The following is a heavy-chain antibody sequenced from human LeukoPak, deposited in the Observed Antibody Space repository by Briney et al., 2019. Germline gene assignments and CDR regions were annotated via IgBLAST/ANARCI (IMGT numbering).Heavy chain of an antibody. V-gene: IGHV1-18*01. J-gene: IGHJ4*02. CDR3: ARDLSTYYDSSCYADY. CDR2: ISAYNGNT. D-gene: IGHD3-22*01. CDR1: VYTFTIYG. Sequence: GASVTVSFTSSVYTFTIYGISWVRQAPGQGLEWMGWISAYNGNTNYAQKHQGRVTMTTDTSTSTAYMELRSLRSDDTAVYYCARDLSTYYDSSCYADYWGQGTLVTVSS.